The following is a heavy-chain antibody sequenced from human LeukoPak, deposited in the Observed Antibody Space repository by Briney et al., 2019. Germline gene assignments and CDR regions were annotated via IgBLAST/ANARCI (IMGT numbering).Heavy chain of an antibody. CDR2: LNWNGGST. CDR1: GFTLDSYG. CDR3: ARTRSSGGYSGADY. D-gene: IGHD1-26*01. J-gene: IGHJ4*02. Sequence: GGSLRLSCAASGFTLDSYGMTWVRQAPGKGLEWVSGLNWNGGSTGYADSLQGRFTISRDNAKNSLYLQMTSLRAEDTALYYCARTRSSGGYSGADYWGQGTLVTVSS. V-gene: IGHV3-20*04.